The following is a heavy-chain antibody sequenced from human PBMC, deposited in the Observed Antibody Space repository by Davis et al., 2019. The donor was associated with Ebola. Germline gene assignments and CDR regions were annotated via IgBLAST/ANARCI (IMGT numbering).Heavy chain of an antibody. CDR1: GDSMSDYY. Sequence: GSLRLSCTVSGDSMSDYYYNWIRQPPGKGLEWIGNMYYSGTTNRNPSLMSRVTISGDMSRNQFSLTLNSVTAADTAMYYCATTPRYSNYGAYFDNWGQGNWVTVSP. CDR3: ATTPRYSNYGAYFDN. D-gene: IGHD4-11*01. CDR2: MYYSGTT. J-gene: IGHJ4*02. V-gene: IGHV4-59*03.